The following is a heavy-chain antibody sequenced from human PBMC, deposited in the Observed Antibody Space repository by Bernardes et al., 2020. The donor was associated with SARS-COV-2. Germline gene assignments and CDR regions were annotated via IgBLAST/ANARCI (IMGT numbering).Heavy chain of an antibody. V-gene: IGHV3-23*03. Sequence: GGSLRLSCAASGFTFSSYTMGWVRQAPGKGLEWVSDINRGGSRTYYVDSVKGRFTISRDNSRNTLYLQMNSLRAEDRAIYYCARAGDLSWYDYWGQGTLVTVSS. CDR3: ARAGDLSWYDY. D-gene: IGHD6-13*01. J-gene: IGHJ4*02. CDR1: GFTFSSYT. CDR2: INRGGSRT.